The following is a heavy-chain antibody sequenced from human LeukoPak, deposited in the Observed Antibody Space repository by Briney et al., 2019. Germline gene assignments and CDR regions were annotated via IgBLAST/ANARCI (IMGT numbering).Heavy chain of an antibody. V-gene: IGHV3-23*01. Sequence: GGSLRLSCAASGFTFSSYAMSWVRQAPGKGLEWVSGISGSAGRTYYADSVKGRFTISRDNSKNTLFLQMNSLRAEDTAVYYCAKDGRRDFCSDYDSPYYWGQGTLVTVSS. CDR1: GFTFSSYA. D-gene: IGHD5-12*01. CDR2: ISGSAGRT. CDR3: AKDGRRDFCSDYDSPYY. J-gene: IGHJ4*02.